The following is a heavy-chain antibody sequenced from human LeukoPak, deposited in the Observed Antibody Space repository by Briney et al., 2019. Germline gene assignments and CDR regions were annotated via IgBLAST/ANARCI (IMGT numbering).Heavy chain of an antibody. D-gene: IGHD2-15*01. CDR3: ARGGGGSWYVDYFDY. Sequence: GGSLRLSCSASGFTFSTYPMNWVRQAPGKGLEGVSSISSSSRYIYSADSVKGRFTISRDNAKNSLYLQMNSLRAEDTAVYYCARGGGGSWYVDYFDYWGQGALVTVCS. CDR2: ISSSSRYI. V-gene: IGHV3-21*01. J-gene: IGHJ4*02. CDR1: GFTFSTYP.